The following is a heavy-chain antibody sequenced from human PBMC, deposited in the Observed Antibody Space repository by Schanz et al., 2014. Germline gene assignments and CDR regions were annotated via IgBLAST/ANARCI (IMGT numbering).Heavy chain of an antibody. CDR3: AKGLYYDNTGGGFDY. D-gene: IGHD3-16*01. Sequence: QAQLMESGGGVVQPGTSLILSCSVSGFSLNTYGIHWFRQPAGKGLEWVAVISYDGSNKYYADSVKGRFTISRDNSKNTLSLQMNSLRAEDTAVYYCAKGLYYDNTGGGFDYWGQGTLVTVSS. V-gene: IGHV3-30*19. CDR2: ISYDGSNK. CDR1: GFSLNTYG. J-gene: IGHJ4*02.